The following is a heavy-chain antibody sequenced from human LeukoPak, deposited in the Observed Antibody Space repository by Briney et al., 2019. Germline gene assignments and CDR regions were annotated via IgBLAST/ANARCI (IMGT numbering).Heavy chain of an antibody. D-gene: IGHD2-15*01. V-gene: IGHV1-2*02. CDR3: ARALGSGGSFDASDI. Sequence: ASVKVSCKASGGTFSSYAISWVRQAPGQGLEWMGWINPYSGGTNYAQKFQGRVTMTRDTSISTAQMELSRLRSDDTAVYYCARALGSGGSFDASDIWGQGTMVTVSS. J-gene: IGHJ3*02. CDR1: GGTFSSYA. CDR2: INPYSGGT.